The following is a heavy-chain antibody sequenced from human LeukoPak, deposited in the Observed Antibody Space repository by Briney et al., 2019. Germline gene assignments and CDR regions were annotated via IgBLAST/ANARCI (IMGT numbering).Heavy chain of an antibody. CDR1: GFTFSSYS. Sequence: GGSLRLSCAASGFTFSSYSMNWVRQAPGKGLEWVSGINWNGGSTGYADSVKGRFAISRDNAKNSLYLQMNSLRAEDTAVYYCARPKVGARSFDLWGRGTLVTVSS. J-gene: IGHJ2*01. D-gene: IGHD1-26*01. CDR2: INWNGGST. V-gene: IGHV3-20*04. CDR3: ARPKVGARSFDL.